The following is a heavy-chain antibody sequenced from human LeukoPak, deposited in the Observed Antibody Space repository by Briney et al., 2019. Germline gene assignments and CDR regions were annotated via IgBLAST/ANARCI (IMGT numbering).Heavy chain of an antibody. Sequence: GGSLRLSCAASGFTFGDYGMSWVRQAPGKGLEGVSGINWIGSSKGYADPVKGRFTIFRDNAKNSLYLQVNSLRVEDTALYYCARAVSSNWYYFDYWGQGTLVTVSS. V-gene: IGHV3-20*04. J-gene: IGHJ4*02. D-gene: IGHD6-13*01. CDR3: ARAVSSNWYYFDY. CDR2: INWIGSSK. CDR1: GFTFGDYG.